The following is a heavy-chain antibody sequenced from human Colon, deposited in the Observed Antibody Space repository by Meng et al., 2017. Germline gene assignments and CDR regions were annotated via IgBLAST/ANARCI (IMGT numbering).Heavy chain of an antibody. Sequence: PLQGSGPGLVMPSDPLSLTCRFAGSMTGTGYYYWGWIRQPPGKGLEWIGSHYYSGSTYYNPSLKSRVTISVDASKSQFSLKLTSVTAAVTAVYYCARAPDYWGQGTLVTVSS. V-gene: IGHV4-39*07. CDR3: ARAPDY. J-gene: IGHJ4*02. CDR2: HYYSGST. CDR1: AGSMTGTGYYY.